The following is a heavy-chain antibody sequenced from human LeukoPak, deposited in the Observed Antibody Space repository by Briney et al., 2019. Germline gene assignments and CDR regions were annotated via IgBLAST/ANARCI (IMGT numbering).Heavy chain of an antibody. V-gene: IGHV4-4*02. J-gene: IGHJ4*02. CDR2: VHFDGRT. CDR3: AREGGFYRPLDY. D-gene: IGHD3-3*01. CDR1: GGSVINTNW. Sequence: SGTLSLTCGVSGGSVINTNWWTWVRQPPGKGLEWIGEVHFDGRTNYNPSLESRLTMSVDVSENQVSLKLTSVTAADTAVYYCAREGGFYRPLDYSGQGTLVTVSS.